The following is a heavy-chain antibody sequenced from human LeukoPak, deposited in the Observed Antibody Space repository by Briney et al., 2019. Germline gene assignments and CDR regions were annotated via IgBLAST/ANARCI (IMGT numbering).Heavy chain of an antibody. V-gene: IGHV3-7*01. CDR3: ARDRGGDYGSES. CDR2: IKQHGSEK. Sequence: GGSLRLSCAASGFSFSSDGMHWVRLAPGTGLEWVANIKQHGSEKYYVGSVRGRFTISRDNAKNSLSLQMNSLRAEDTAVYYCARDRGGDYGSESWGQGTLVTVSS. CDR1: GFSFSSDG. D-gene: IGHD3-10*01. J-gene: IGHJ5*02.